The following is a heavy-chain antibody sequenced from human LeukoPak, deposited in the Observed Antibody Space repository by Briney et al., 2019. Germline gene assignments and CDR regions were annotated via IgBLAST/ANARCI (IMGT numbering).Heavy chain of an antibody. Sequence: EASVKVSCKVSGYTLSELSMHWVRQAPGKGLEWMGGFDPEDGETIYAQKFQGRVTMTEDTSTDPAYMELSSLRSEDTAVYYCATVRARVNWFDPWGQGTLVTVSS. J-gene: IGHJ5*02. V-gene: IGHV1-24*01. CDR1: GYTLSELS. CDR3: ATVRARVNWFDP. CDR2: FDPEDGET.